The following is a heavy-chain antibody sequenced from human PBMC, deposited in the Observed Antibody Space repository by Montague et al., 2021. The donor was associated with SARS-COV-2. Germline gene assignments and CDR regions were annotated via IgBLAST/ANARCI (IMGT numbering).Heavy chain of an antibody. CDR1: GGSISSSSYY. Sequence: SETLSLTCTVTGGSISSSSYYWSWIRQPPGEGLEWIGSIYDSGSTCYNPSLKSRVTISIDTSKNQFSLKLSSVTAADTAVYYCASAGRSVPTSRYYCGMDVWGQGTTVTVSS. V-gene: IGHV4-39*01. CDR2: IYDSGST. J-gene: IGHJ6*02. D-gene: IGHD1-26*01. CDR3: ASAGRSVPTSRYYCGMDV.